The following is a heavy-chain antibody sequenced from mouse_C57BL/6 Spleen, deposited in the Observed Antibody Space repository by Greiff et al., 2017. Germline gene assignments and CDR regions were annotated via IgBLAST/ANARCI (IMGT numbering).Heavy chain of an antibody. CDR2: ISYDGSN. J-gene: IGHJ4*01. Sequence: EVQLQESGPGLVKPSQSLSLTCSVTGYSITSGYYWNWIRQFPGNKLEWMGYISYDGSNNYNPSLKNRISITRDTSKNQFFLKLNSVTTEDTATYYGARELYYYGSDYAMDYWGQGTSVTVSS. CDR1: GYSITSGYY. V-gene: IGHV3-6*01. D-gene: IGHD1-1*01. CDR3: ARELYYYGSDYAMDY.